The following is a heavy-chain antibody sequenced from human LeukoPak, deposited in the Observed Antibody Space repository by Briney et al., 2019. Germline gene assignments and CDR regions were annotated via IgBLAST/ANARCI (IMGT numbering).Heavy chain of an antibody. J-gene: IGHJ4*02. CDR3: ARGRGSSSGSYGY. CDR2: IYYSGTT. Sequence: PSETLSLTCTVSGGSISPYYWSWIRQSPGKGLEWIGHIYYSGTTSYNPSLKSRVTISLDTSKNQFSLKLTSVTAADTAVYYCARGRGSSSGSYGYWGQGTLVTVSS. V-gene: IGHV4-59*01. CDR1: GGSISPYY. D-gene: IGHD1-26*01.